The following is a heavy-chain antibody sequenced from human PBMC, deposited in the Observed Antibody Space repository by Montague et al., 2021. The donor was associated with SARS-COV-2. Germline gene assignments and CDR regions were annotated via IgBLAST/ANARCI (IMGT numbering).Heavy chain of an antibody. CDR2: IYYSGST. CDR3: ARGFDY. V-gene: IGHV4-59*01. J-gene: IGHJ4*02. CDR1: GGSISSYC. Sequence: SETLSLTCTVSGGSISSYCWSWIRQPPGKGLGWIGYIYYSGSTNYNPSLKSRVTISVDTSKNQFSLKLSSVTAADTAVYYCARGFDYWGQGTLVTVSS.